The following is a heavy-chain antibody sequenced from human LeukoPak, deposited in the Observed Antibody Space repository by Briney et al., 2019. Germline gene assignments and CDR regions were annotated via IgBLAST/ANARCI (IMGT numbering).Heavy chain of an antibody. V-gene: IGHV5-51*01. D-gene: IGHD2-15*01. Sequence: GESLKISCKGSGYSFTSYWIGWVRQMPGKGLGWMGIIYPGDSDTRYSPSFQGQVTISADKSISTAYLQWSSLKASDSAIYYCVRERRYCSGGSCHLDAVGYYFDYWGQGTLVTVSS. J-gene: IGHJ4*02. CDR1: GYSFTSYW. CDR2: IYPGDSDT. CDR3: VRERRYCSGGSCHLDAVGYYFDY.